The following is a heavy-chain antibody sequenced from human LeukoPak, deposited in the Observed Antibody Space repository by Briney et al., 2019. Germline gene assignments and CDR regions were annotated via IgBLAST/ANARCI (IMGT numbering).Heavy chain of an antibody. Sequence: GGSLRLSCAASGFTFSSYGMHWVRQAPGKGLEWVAFIRYTGSDKYYADSAKGRFTISRDNSKNTLYLQMNSLRAEDTAVYYCARKVLNYFDYWGQGTLVTVSS. J-gene: IGHJ4*02. CDR3: ARKVLNYFDY. V-gene: IGHV3-30*02. CDR1: GFTFSSYG. CDR2: IRYTGSDK.